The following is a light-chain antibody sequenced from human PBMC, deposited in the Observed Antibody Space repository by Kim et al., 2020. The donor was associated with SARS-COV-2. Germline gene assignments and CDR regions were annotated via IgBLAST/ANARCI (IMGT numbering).Light chain of an antibody. CDR1: QSIGTN. Sequence: EVVLTQSPDFLSVAPKETVTITCRASQSIGTNLHWYQQKPHQSPRLLIKYGSQSFSGVPSRFSGSGSVTDFTLTIKSLEAEDAATYYWHQSSSLPQTFGQGTKLEI. V-gene: IGKV6-21*01. J-gene: IGKJ2*01. CDR2: YGS. CDR3: HQSSSLPQT.